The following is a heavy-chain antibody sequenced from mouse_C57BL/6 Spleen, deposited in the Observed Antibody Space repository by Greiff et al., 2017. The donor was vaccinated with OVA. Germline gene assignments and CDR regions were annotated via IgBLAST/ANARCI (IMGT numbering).Heavy chain of an antibody. CDR1: GFNIKDYY. V-gene: IGHV14-1*01. D-gene: IGHD2-3*01. CDR3: TTLYDGYYVSGDY. Sequence: EVQLVESGAELVRPGASVKLSCTASGFNIKDYYMHWVKQRPEQGLEWIGRIDPEEGDTEYAPKFQGKATMTADTSSNPAYLQLSSLTSEDTAVYYCTTLYDGYYVSGDYWGQGTSVTVSS. J-gene: IGHJ4*01. CDR2: IDPEEGDT.